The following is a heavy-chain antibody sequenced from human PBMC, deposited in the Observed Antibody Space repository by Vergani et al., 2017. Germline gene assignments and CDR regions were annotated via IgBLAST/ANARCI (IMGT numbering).Heavy chain of an antibody. D-gene: IGHD3-10*01. CDR1: GGTFSSCA. CDR2: IIPIFGTA. J-gene: IGHJ4*02. Sequence: QVQLVQSGAEVKKPGSSVTVSCKASGGTFSSCAISWVRQAPGQGLEWMGRIIPIFGTANYAQKFQGRVTITADESTSTAYMELSSLRSEDTAVYYCAGDLGYYYGSGSYAHFDYWGQGTLVTVSS. CDR3: AGDLGYYYGSGSYAHFDY. V-gene: IGHV1-69*13.